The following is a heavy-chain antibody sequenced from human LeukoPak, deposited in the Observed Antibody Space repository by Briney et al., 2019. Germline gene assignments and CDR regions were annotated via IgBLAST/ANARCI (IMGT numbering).Heavy chain of an antibody. CDR3: AGQQERRQNFDY. Sequence: SETLSLTCTVSGGSINSGIYYWSWIRQPAGKGLEWIGRIYTSGSTNYNPSLKSRVTISVDTSKNQFSLILSSVTAADTAVYYCAGQQERRQNFDYWGQGTLATVSS. J-gene: IGHJ4*02. V-gene: IGHV4-61*02. CDR1: GGSINSGIYY. D-gene: IGHD1-1*01. CDR2: IYTSGST.